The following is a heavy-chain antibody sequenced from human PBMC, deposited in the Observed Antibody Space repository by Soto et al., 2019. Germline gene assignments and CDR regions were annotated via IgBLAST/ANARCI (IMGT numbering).Heavy chain of an antibody. J-gene: IGHJ4*02. Sequence: SETLCLTCTVSGGSISSSSYYWGWIRQPPGKGLEWIGSIYYSGSTYYNPSLKSRVTISVDTSKNQFSLKLSSVTAADTAVYYCARHHDSWGQGTLGTVSS. V-gene: IGHV4-39*01. CDR1: GGSISSSSYY. CDR2: IYYSGST. CDR3: ARHHDS.